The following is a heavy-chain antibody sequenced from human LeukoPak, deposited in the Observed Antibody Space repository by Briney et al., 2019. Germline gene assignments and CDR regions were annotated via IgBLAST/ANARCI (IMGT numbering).Heavy chain of an antibody. Sequence: GGSLRLSCAASGFTFSDYYMSWIRQAPGKGLEWVSYISSSGSTIYYADSVKGRFTISRDNSKNTLYLQMNSLRAEDTAVYYCAKGPRPYCSGGSCYSGGGNYFDYWGQGTLVTVSS. D-gene: IGHD2-15*01. J-gene: IGHJ4*02. V-gene: IGHV3-11*04. CDR3: AKGPRPYCSGGSCYSGGGNYFDY. CDR2: ISSSGSTI. CDR1: GFTFSDYY.